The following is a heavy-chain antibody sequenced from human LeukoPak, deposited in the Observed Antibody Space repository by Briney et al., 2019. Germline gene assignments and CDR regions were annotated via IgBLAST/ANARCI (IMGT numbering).Heavy chain of an antibody. CDR2: ISGSGGST. CDR3: AKAYNIVVVPAAPAGPDY. J-gene: IGHJ4*02. Sequence: AGGSLRLSCAASGFTFSSYAMSWVRQAPGKGLEWVSAISGSGGSTYCADSVKGRFTISRDNSKNTLYLQMNSLRAEDTAVYYCAKAYNIVVVPAAPAGPDYWGQGTLVTVSS. CDR1: GFTFSSYA. V-gene: IGHV3-23*01. D-gene: IGHD2-2*01.